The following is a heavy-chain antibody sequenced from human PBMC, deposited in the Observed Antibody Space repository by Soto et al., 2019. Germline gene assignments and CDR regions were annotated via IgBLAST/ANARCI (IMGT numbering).Heavy chain of an antibody. CDR2: IYWDDDK. D-gene: IGHD3-3*01. V-gene: IGHV2-5*02. J-gene: IGHJ4*02. CDR3: ARFERFSVPFDY. Sequence: QITLKESGPTLVNPTQTLTLTCSFSGFSLSTYGVGVGWIRQPPGKALEWLALIYWDDDKRYSTALKSRLTITKDTSKNQVVLTMINMDPVDTATYYSARFERFSVPFDYWGQGTLVTVSS. CDR1: GFSLSTYGVG.